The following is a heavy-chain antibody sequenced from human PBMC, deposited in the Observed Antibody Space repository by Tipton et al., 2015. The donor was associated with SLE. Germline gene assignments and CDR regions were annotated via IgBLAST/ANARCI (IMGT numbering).Heavy chain of an antibody. J-gene: IGHJ2*01. D-gene: IGHD6-6*01. CDR3: AGMWRAARGYFDL. CDR1: GGSISSHY. Sequence: TLSLTCTVSGGSISSHYWSWIRQHPGKGLEWIGYIYYSGSTYYNPSLKSRVTISVDTSKNQFSLKLSSVTAADTAVYYCAGMWRAARGYFDLWGRGTLVTVSS. CDR2: IYYSGST. V-gene: IGHV4-59*06.